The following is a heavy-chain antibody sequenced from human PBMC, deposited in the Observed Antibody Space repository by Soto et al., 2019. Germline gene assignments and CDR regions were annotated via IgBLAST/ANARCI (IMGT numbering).Heavy chain of an antibody. CDR3: ARDSPLYCSSASCPHTSFAFDI. J-gene: IGHJ3*02. D-gene: IGHD2-2*01. CDR2: ISYDGSNK. CDR1: GFTFSSYA. Sequence: GGSLRLSCAASGFTFSSYAMHWVRQAPGKGLEWVAVISYDGSNKYYEDSVKGRFTISRDNSKNTLYLQMNSLRAEDTAVYYCARDSPLYCSSASCPHTSFAFDIWGQGTMVTVSS. V-gene: IGHV3-30-3*01.